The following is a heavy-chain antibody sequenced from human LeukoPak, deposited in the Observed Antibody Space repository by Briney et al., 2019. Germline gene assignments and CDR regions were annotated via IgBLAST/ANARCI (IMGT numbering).Heavy chain of an antibody. Sequence: GSSVKVSCKASGGTFSSYAISWVRQAPGQGLEWMGRIIPILGIANYAQKFQGRVTITADKSTSTAYMELSSLRSEDTAVYYCARGPYGGSSWFDPWGQGTLVTVSS. CDR2: IIPILGIA. CDR3: ARGPYGGSSWFDP. D-gene: IGHD4-23*01. V-gene: IGHV1-69*04. CDR1: GGTFSSYA. J-gene: IGHJ5*02.